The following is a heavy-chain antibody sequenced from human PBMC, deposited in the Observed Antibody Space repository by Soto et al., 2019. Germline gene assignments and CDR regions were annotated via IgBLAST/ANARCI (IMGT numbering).Heavy chain of an antibody. CDR2: IVPIFGTA. CDR1: GGTFSSYA. CDR3: ARGPEYSSSSVVDYYYYYGMDV. V-gene: IGHV1-69*01. J-gene: IGHJ6*02. Sequence: QVQLVQSGAEVKKPGSSVKVSCKASGGTFSSYAISWVRQAPGQGLEWMGGIVPIFGTANYAQKLQGRVTITADESTSTAYMELSSLRSEDTAVYYCARGPEYSSSSVVDYYYYYGMDVWGQGTTFTVSS. D-gene: IGHD6-6*01.